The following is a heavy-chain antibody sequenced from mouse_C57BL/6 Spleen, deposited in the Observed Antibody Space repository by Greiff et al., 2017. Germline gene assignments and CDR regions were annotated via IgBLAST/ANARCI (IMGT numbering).Heavy chain of an antibody. Sequence: VQLQQSGAELARPGASVKLSCKASGYTFTSYGISWVKQRTGQGLEWIGEIYPRSGNTYYNEKFKGKATLTEDKSSSTAYMELRSLTSEDSAVYFCARSDGSRGYVGYWGQGATRTVSS. J-gene: IGHJ2*01. D-gene: IGHD2-3*01. CDR2: IYPRSGNT. V-gene: IGHV1-81*01. CDR3: ARSDGSRGYVGY. CDR1: GYTFTSYG.